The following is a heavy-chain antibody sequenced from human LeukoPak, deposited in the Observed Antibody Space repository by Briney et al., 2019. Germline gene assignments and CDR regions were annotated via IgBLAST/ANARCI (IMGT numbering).Heavy chain of an antibody. D-gene: IGHD2-2*01. CDR2: ISSSSSYI. J-gene: IGHJ6*02. V-gene: IGHV3-21*04. Sequence: GGSLRLSCAASGFTFSSYSMNWVRQAPGKGLEWVSSISSSSSYIYYADSVKGRFTISRDNAKNSLYLQMNSLRAEDTAVYYCAKNGPIVPALYYYYGMDVWGQGTTVTVSS. CDR1: GFTFSSYS. CDR3: AKNGPIVPALYYYYGMDV.